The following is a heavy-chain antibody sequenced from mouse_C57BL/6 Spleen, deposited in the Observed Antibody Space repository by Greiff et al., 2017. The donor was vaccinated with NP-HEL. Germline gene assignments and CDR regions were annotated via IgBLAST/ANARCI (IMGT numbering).Heavy chain of an antibody. J-gene: IGHJ2*01. CDR3: ARSGGHSFDY. CDR2: IHPNSGST. V-gene: IGHV1-64*01. CDR1: GYTFTSYW. Sequence: QVQLQQSGAELVKPGASVKLSCKASGYTFTSYWMHWVKQRPGQGLEWIGMIHPNSGSTNYNEKFKSKATLTVDKSSSTAYMQLSSLTSEDSAVYYCARSGGHSFDYWGQGTTLTVSS.